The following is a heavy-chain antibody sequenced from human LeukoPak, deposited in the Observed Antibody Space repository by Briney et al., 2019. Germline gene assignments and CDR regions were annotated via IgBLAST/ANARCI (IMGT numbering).Heavy chain of an antibody. V-gene: IGHV3-30-3*01. Sequence: PGRSLRLSCAASGFTFSSYAVHWVRQAPGKGLEWVAVISYDGSNKYYADSVKGRFTISRDNSKNTLYLQMNSLRAEDTAVYYCARDTDRYGSGSPDYWGQGTLVTVSS. CDR3: ARDTDRYGSGSPDY. CDR2: ISYDGSNK. D-gene: IGHD3-10*01. CDR1: GFTFSSYA. J-gene: IGHJ4*02.